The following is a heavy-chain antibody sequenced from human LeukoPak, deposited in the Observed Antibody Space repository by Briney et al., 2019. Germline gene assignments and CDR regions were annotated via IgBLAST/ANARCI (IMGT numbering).Heavy chain of an antibody. J-gene: IGHJ4*02. CDR3: ARAPVTSCRGAFCYPFDL. V-gene: IGHV3-23*01. CDR1: GFPLSSYA. Sequence: GGSLRLSCAASGFPLSSYAMSWVRQVPGKGLEWVSATSSSDDGTYHADSVRGRFTIYRDNFRNTLYLQMNRLRVDDAALYYCARAPVTSCRGAFCYPFDLWGQGVLVTVSS. D-gene: IGHD2-21*01. CDR2: TSSSDDGT.